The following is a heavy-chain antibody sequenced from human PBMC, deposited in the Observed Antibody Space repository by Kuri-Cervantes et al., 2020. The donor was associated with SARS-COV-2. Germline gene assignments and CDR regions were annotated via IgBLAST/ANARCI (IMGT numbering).Heavy chain of an antibody. V-gene: IGHV4-39*01. CDR1: GGSISSSSYY. D-gene: IGHD3-9*01. J-gene: IGHJ5*02. CDR3: ARSYYDILTGWFDP. Sequence: SETLSLTCTVSGGSISSSSYYWGWNRQPPGKGLEWIGSIYYSGSTYYNPSLKSRVTIPVDTSKNQFSLKLSSVTAADTAVYYCARSYYDILTGWFDPWGQGTLVTVSS. CDR2: IYYSGST.